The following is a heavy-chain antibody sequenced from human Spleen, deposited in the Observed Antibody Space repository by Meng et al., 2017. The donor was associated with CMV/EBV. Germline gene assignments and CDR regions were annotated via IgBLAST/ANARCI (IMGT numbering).Heavy chain of an antibody. CDR1: GFTFSGYA. D-gene: IGHD3-3*01. CDR2: ISSSSSTI. Sequence: GESLKISCTVSGFTFSGYAMSWVRQAPGKGLEWVSYISSSSSTIYYADSVKGRFTISRDNAKNSLYLQMNSLRAEDTAVYYCARDSSPYDFWSGYGMDVWGQGTTVTVSS. CDR3: ARDSSPYDFWSGYGMDV. V-gene: IGHV3-48*04. J-gene: IGHJ6*02.